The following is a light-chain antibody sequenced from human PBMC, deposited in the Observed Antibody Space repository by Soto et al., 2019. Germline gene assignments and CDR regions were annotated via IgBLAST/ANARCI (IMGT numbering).Light chain of an antibody. CDR1: QSISSY. V-gene: IGKV1-39*01. CDR3: QQCYSTPLYT. J-gene: IGKJ3*01. CDR2: AAS. Sequence: DIQMTQSPSSLSASVGDRVTITCRASQSISSYLNWYQQKPGKAPKLLIYAASSLQSGVPSRFIGSGFGTYFTLTISSLQPEDFETYYCQQCYSTPLYTFVPGTKVDIK.